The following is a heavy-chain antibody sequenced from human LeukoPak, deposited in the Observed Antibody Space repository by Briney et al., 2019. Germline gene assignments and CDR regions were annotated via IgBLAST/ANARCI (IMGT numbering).Heavy chain of an antibody. J-gene: IGHJ5*02. V-gene: IGHV4-34*01. D-gene: IGHD1-20*01. CDR1: GGSFSGYY. CDR2: INHSGST. CDR3: ARDTYNWNVDAFDP. Sequence: SPSETLSLTCAVYGGSFSGYYWSWIRQPPGKGLEWIGEINHSGSTNYNPSLKSRVTISIDKSKNHFSLKLTSVTAADTAIYYCARDTYNWNVDAFDPWGQGTLVTVSS.